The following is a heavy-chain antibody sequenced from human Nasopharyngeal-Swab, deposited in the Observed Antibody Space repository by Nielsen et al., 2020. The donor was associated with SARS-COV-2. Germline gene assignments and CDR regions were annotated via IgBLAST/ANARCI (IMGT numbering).Heavy chain of an antibody. J-gene: IGHJ5*02. CDR2: ISAYNGNT. V-gene: IGHV1-18*01. CDR3: ARVLEYSSSKPWFDP. Sequence: WVRQAPGQGLEWMGWISAYNGNTNYAQKLQGRVTMTTDTSTSTAYMELRSLRSDDTAVYYCARVLEYSSSKPWFDPWGQGTLVTVSS. D-gene: IGHD6-13*01.